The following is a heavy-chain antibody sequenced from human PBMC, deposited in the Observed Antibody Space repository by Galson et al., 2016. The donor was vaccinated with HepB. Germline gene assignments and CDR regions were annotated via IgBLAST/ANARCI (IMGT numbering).Heavy chain of an antibody. CDR2: IYYSWST. CDR3: AGSLGSSGYYHLRIFDY. Sequence: SETLSLTCTVSGGSISSSSYYWGWIRQPPGKGLEWIGYIYYSWSTYQNPSPRSRVTMSVDTSKNQFSLTLSSVTAADTAVYYCAGSLGSSGYYHLRIFDYWGQGALVTVSS. CDR1: GGSISSSSYY. V-gene: IGHV4-39*07. J-gene: IGHJ4*02. D-gene: IGHD6-19*01.